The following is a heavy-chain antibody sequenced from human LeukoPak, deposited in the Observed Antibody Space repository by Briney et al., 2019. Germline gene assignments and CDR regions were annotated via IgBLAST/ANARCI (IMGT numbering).Heavy chain of an antibody. CDR1: GGSFSGYY. V-gene: IGHV4-59*08. CDR3: ARHKGYCSSTSCYGYFDY. D-gene: IGHD2-2*01. CDR2: IYYSGST. J-gene: IGHJ4*02. Sequence: SETLSLTCAVYGGSFSGYYWSWIRQPPGKGLEWIGYIYYSGSTNYNPSLKSRVTISVDTSRNQFSLKLSSVTAADTAVYYCARHKGYCSSTSCYGYFDYWGQGTLVTVSS.